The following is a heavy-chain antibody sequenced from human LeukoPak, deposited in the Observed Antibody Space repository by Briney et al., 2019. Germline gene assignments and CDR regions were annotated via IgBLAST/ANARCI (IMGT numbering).Heavy chain of an antibody. J-gene: IGHJ4*02. Sequence: GGSLRLSCAASGFTFSSYSMNWVRQAPGKGLEWVSAISGSGGSTYYADSVKGRFTISRDNSKNTLYLQMNSLRAEDTAVYYCAKQDTAMVKAIFDYWGQGTLVTVSS. CDR3: AKQDTAMVKAIFDY. CDR1: GFTFSSYS. V-gene: IGHV3-23*01. D-gene: IGHD5-18*01. CDR2: ISGSGGST.